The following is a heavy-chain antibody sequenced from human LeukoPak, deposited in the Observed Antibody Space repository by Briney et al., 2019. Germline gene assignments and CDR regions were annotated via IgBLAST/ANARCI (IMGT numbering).Heavy chain of an antibody. D-gene: IGHD6-13*01. CDR3: ANAGYSSSWYGGFDI. Sequence: GGSLRLSCAASGFTFSSYAMSWVRQAPGKGLEWVSAISGSGGSTYYADSVTGRFIMSRDSSKNTLYLQMNSLRAEDTAVYYCANAGYSSSWYGGFDIWGQGTMVTVSS. CDR2: ISGSGGST. J-gene: IGHJ3*02. CDR1: GFTFSSYA. V-gene: IGHV3-23*01.